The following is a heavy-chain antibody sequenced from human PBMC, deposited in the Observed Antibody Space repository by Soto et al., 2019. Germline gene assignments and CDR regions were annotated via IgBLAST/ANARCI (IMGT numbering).Heavy chain of an antibody. Sequence: QVQLVQSGAEVKKPGSSVKVSCKASGGTFSSYAISWVRQAPGQGLEWMGGIIPIFGTANYAQKFQGRVTITADESTSTAYMELSSLRSEDTAVYYCAISRERGATPYYYYYGMDVWGQGTTVTVSS. CDR1: GGTFSSYA. V-gene: IGHV1-69*01. CDR2: IIPIFGTA. D-gene: IGHD1-1*01. CDR3: AISRERGATPYYYYYGMDV. J-gene: IGHJ6*02.